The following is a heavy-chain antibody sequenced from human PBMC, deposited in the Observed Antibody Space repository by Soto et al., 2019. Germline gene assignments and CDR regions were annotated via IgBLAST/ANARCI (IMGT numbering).Heavy chain of an antibody. D-gene: IGHD6-19*01. Sequence: GGSLRLSCTPSGFTFSSYAMSWVRQAPGKGLEWVSAISGSGGSTYYADSVKGRFTISRDNSKKTLYLQMSSLIAQDTAAYFCAKGGIAVAAFPRYFDYWGQGTLVTVSS. V-gene: IGHV3-23*01. CDR2: ISGSGGST. J-gene: IGHJ4*02. CDR3: AKGGIAVAAFPRYFDY. CDR1: GFTFSSYA.